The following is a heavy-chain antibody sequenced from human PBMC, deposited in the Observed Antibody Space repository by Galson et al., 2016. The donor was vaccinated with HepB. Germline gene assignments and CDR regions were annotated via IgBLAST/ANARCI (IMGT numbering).Heavy chain of an antibody. CDR2: TYSGGST. J-gene: IGHJ6*02. D-gene: IGHD3-10*01. Sequence: SGFTVSSNYMNWVRQAPGKGLEWVSVTYSGGSTYYADSVKGRFTISRDNSKNTLYLQMNSLRAEDTAVYYCARGRYYGSGSSYGMDVWGQGTTVTVSS. V-gene: IGHV3-53*01. CDR1: GFTVSSNY. CDR3: ARGRYYGSGSSYGMDV.